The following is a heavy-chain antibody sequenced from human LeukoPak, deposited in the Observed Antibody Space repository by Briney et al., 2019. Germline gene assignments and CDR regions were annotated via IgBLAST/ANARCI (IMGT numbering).Heavy chain of an antibody. D-gene: IGHD1-26*01. Sequence: ASVKVSCKASGYTFTSYDINWVRQATGQGLEWMGWMNPNSGNTNYAQKLQGRVTMTTDTSTSTAYMELRSLRSDDTAVYYCARDGSPAPFDYWGQGTLVTVSS. J-gene: IGHJ4*02. CDR3: ARDGSPAPFDY. V-gene: IGHV1-18*01. CDR1: GYTFTSYD. CDR2: MNPNSGNT.